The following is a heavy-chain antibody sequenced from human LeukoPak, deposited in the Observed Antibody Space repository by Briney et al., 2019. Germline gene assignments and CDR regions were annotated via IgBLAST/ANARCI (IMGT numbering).Heavy chain of an antibody. CDR3: APTAPYYYYYYMDV. CDR2: ISSSGSTI. D-gene: IGHD2-21*02. V-gene: IGHV3-48*03. J-gene: IGHJ6*03. Sequence: PGGSLRLSCAASGFTFSSYEMNWVRQAPGKGLEWVSYISSSGSTIYCADSVKGRFTISRDNAKNSLYLQMSSLRAEDTAVYYCAPTAPYYYYYYMDVWGKGTTVTVSS. CDR1: GFTFSSYE.